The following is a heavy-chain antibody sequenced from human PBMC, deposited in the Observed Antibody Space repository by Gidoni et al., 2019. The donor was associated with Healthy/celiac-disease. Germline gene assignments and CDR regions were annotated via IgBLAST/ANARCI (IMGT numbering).Heavy chain of an antibody. Sequence: QVQLVESGGGVVQPGRSLRLSCAASGFTFSSYGMHWVRQAPGKGLEWVAVIWYDGSNKYYADSVKGRFTISRDNSKNTLYLQMNSLRAEDTAVYYCAREIDYGDYSFYFDYWGQGTLVTVSS. V-gene: IGHV3-33*01. J-gene: IGHJ4*02. CDR2: IWYDGSNK. CDR1: GFTFSSYG. D-gene: IGHD4-17*01. CDR3: AREIDYGDYSFYFDY.